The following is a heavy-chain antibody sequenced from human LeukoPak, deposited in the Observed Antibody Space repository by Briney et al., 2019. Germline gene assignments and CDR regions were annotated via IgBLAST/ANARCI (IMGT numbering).Heavy chain of an antibody. V-gene: IGHV1-2*02. D-gene: IGHD3-16*01. J-gene: IGHJ4*02. CDR2: INPNSGGT. Sequence: EASVTVSCQASGYTFTGYYMHWVRQAPGQGLEWMGWINPNSGGTNYAQKFQGRVTMTRDTSISTAYMELSRLRSDDTAVYYCARDLGDYYFDYWGQGTLVTVSS. CDR3: ARDLGDYYFDY. CDR1: GYTFTGYY.